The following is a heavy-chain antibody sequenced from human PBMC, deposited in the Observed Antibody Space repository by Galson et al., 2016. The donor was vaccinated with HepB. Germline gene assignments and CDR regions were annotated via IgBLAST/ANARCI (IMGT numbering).Heavy chain of an antibody. CDR3: ARGKFPLTMPWNYGLDV. J-gene: IGHJ6*04. V-gene: IGHV3-13*01. D-gene: IGHD1-1*01. Sequence: SLRLSCAASGFTFSIHDMHWVRQVAGKGLEWVSAIETAGDTYYPDSVKGRFTISRENAKNSLYLQMNDLRAADTAVYYCARGKFPLTMPWNYGLDVWGKGTAVTVSS. CDR2: IETAGDT. CDR1: GFTFSIHD.